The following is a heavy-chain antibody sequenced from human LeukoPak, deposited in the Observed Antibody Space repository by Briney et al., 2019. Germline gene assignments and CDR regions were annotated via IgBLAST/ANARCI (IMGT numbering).Heavy chain of an antibody. V-gene: IGHV4-59*01. CDR3: AGDFSSSSSVYYYYYMDV. Sequence: SETLSLTCTVSGDSISSYYWSWIRLAPGKGLEWIGNIHNIVNINYNPALKSRVTILIDTSKNQFSLSLSSMTAADTAVYYCAGDFSSSSSVYYYYYMDVWGKGTTATVSS. CDR1: GDSISSYY. J-gene: IGHJ6*03. D-gene: IGHD6-6*01. CDR2: IHNIVNI.